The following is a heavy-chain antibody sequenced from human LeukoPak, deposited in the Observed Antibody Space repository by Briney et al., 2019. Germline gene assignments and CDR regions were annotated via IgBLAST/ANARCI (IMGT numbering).Heavy chain of an antibody. CDR3: ARLSIAAAGRLDY. CDR1: GGSISSSSCY. D-gene: IGHD6-13*01. CDR2: IYYSGST. V-gene: IGHV4-39*01. J-gene: IGHJ4*02. Sequence: SETLSLTCTVSGGSISSSSCYWGWIRQPPGKGLEWIGSIYYSGSTYYNPSLKSRVTISVDTSKNQFSLKLSSVTAADTAVYYCARLSIAAAGRLDYWGQGTLVTVSS.